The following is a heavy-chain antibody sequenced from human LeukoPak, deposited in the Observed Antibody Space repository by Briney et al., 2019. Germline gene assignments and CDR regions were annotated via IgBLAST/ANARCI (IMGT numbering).Heavy chain of an antibody. V-gene: IGHV3-7*03. Sequence: TGGSLRLSCAASGFTFSSYWMSWVRQAPGKGLEWVANIKQDGSEKYYVDSVKGRFTISRDNAKNSLYLQMNSLRAEDTAVYYCARFRRHYDILTGYYGLYYFDHWGQGTLVTVSS. CDR3: ARFRRHYDILTGYYGLYYFDH. J-gene: IGHJ4*02. CDR1: GFTFSSYW. CDR2: IKQDGSEK. D-gene: IGHD3-9*01.